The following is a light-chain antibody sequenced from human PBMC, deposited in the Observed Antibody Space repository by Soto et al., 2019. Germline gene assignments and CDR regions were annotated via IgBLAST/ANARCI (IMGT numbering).Light chain of an antibody. CDR3: QQYYNWPRT. Sequence: EIVLTQSPATLSLSPVERATLSGRASQSVSNYLAWYQQKPGQAPRFLIYDASNRATGIPARFSGGGSGTEFTLTINSLQAEDCAVYYCQQYYNWPRTFGQGTRLEIK. V-gene: IGKV3-11*01. CDR2: DAS. CDR1: QSVSNY. J-gene: IGKJ5*01.